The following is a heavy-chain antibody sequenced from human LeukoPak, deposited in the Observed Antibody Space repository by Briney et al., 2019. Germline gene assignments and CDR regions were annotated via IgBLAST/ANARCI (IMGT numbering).Heavy chain of an antibody. CDR2: IKQDGSEK. V-gene: IGHV3-7*01. Sequence: GGSLRLSCAASGFTFSSYWMSWVRQAPGKGLEWVANIKQDGSEKYYVDSVKGRLTISRDNAKSSLFLQMNNLRVEDTAVYYCVKDRGWNTFDYWGQGILVTVSS. CDR1: GFTFSSYW. CDR3: VKDRGWNTFDY. J-gene: IGHJ4*02. D-gene: IGHD1/OR15-1a*01.